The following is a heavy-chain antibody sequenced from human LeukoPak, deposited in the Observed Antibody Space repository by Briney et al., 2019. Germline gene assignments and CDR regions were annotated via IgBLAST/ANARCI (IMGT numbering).Heavy chain of an antibody. CDR3: ARGYSDYYYFDS. D-gene: IGHD4-11*01. V-gene: IGHV3-74*01. CDR1: GFTFSRYW. CDR2: SNTDGRST. Sequence: GGSLRLSCAASGFTFSRYWMHWVRQAPGKGLVLFSRSNTDGRSTNYADSVNGRCTISRDNAKSTLYLPMNSLRAEDTAVYYCARGYSDYYYFDSWGQGTLVTVSS. J-gene: IGHJ4*02.